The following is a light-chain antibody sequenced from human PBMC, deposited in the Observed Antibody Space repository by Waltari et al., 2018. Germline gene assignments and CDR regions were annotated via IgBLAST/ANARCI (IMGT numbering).Light chain of an antibody. Sequence: QSVLTQPPSASGTPGPRVTISCSGSSPNGGSHTVTWYQLLPGTAPKLLIYSNHQRPSGVPDRFSGSQSGTSASLAISGLQSEDEADYYCAAWDDSLNGFVGFGGGTKLTVL. CDR1: SPNGGSHT. CDR2: SNH. J-gene: IGLJ2*01. CDR3: AAWDDSLNGFVG. V-gene: IGLV1-44*01.